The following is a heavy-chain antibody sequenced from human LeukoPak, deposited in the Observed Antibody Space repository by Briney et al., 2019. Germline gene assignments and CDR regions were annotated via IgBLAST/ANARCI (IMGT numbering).Heavy chain of an antibody. Sequence: SQTLSLTCTVSGGFISSGGYYWSWIRQHPGKGLEWIGYIYYSGSTYYNPSLKSRVTISVDTSKNQFSLKLSSVTAADTAVYYCARGGVDTAMAIFDYWGQGTLVTVSS. CDR2: IYYSGST. CDR3: ARGGVDTAMAIFDY. J-gene: IGHJ4*02. D-gene: IGHD5-18*01. V-gene: IGHV4-31*03. CDR1: GGFISSGGYY.